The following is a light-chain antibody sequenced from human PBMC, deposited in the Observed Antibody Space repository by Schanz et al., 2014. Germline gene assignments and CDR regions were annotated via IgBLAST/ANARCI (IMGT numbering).Light chain of an antibody. Sequence: DIVLTQSPDSLAVSLGERATINCKSSQSILYNSNSKNYLAWYQQKPGQPPKLLIYWASTRESGVPDRFSGSGSGTDFTLTISSLQAEDVAVYYCQQYYSTPLFGQGTKLEIK. J-gene: IGKJ2*01. CDR2: WAS. CDR1: QSILYNSNSKNY. CDR3: QQYYSTPL. V-gene: IGKV4-1*01.